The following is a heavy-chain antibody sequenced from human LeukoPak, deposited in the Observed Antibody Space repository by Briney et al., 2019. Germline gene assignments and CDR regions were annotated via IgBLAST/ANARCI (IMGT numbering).Heavy chain of an antibody. Sequence: SETLPLTCTVSGGSTSSYYWSWIRQPPGKGLEWIGYIHYSGSTNYNPSLKSRVTISVDTSKNQFSLKLSSVTAADTAVYFCARGGYDILTGYWNWFDPWGQGTLVTVSS. CDR1: GGSTSSYY. CDR3: ARGGYDILTGYWNWFDP. CDR2: IHYSGST. D-gene: IGHD3-9*01. J-gene: IGHJ5*02. V-gene: IGHV4-59*01.